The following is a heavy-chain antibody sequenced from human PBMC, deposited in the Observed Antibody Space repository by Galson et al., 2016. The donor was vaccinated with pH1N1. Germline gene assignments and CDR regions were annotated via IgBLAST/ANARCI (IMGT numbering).Heavy chain of an antibody. J-gene: IGHJ4*02. Sequence: ETLSLTCTVSGGSISSTSYYWDWIRQPPGKGLEWIGSIYYSGSTYYNPSLKSRVTISVDTSKNQFSLKLTSVTAADTAVYYCASRGYGDYVGYFDYWGQGTLVTVSS. CDR3: ASRGYGDYVGYFDY. CDR1: GGSISSTSYY. CDR2: IYYSGST. D-gene: IGHD4-17*01. V-gene: IGHV4-39*01.